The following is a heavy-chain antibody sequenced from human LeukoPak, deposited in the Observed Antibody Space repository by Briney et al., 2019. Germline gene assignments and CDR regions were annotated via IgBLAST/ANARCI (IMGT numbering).Heavy chain of an antibody. CDR1: GFTFSSYG. CDR2: TRYDEDNK. CDR3: ARGAAGSGSYPTI. Sequence: PGGSLRLSCAASGFTFSSYGMNWVRQAPGKGLEWVAFTRYDEDNKYYADSVKGRFTISRDNSKNTLYLQMNSLRAEDTAVYYCARGAAGSGSYPTIWGQGTLVTVSS. D-gene: IGHD3-10*01. J-gene: IGHJ4*02. V-gene: IGHV3-30*02.